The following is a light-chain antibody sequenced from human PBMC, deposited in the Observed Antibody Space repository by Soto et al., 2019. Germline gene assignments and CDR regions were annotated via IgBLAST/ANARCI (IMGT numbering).Light chain of an antibody. Sequence: QSALTQPRSVSGSPGQSVTISCTETSSDVGGYNYVSWYQQHPGKAPKLMIYDVSKRPSGVPDRFSGSKSGNTASLTISGLQAEDEADYYCCSYAGRYTHVFGNGTKVTVL. CDR2: DVS. CDR3: CSYAGRYTHV. CDR1: SSDVGGYNY. J-gene: IGLJ1*01. V-gene: IGLV2-11*01.